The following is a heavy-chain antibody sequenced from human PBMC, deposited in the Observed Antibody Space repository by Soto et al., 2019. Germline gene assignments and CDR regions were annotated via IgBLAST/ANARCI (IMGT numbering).Heavy chain of an antibody. Sequence: GASVKVSCKASGYTFTSYGISWVRQAPGQRLEWMGWISAYNGNTNYAQKLQGRVTMTTDTSTSTAYMELRSLRSDDTAVYYCARDSAPYYYGSGSKNRFEKKPKGFDYWGQGTLVTVS. D-gene: IGHD3-10*01. J-gene: IGHJ4*02. CDR3: ARDSAPYYYGSGSKNRFEKKPKGFDY. V-gene: IGHV1-18*01. CDR2: ISAYNGNT. CDR1: GYTFTSYG.